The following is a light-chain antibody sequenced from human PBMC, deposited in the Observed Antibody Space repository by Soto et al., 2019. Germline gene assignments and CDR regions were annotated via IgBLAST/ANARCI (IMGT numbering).Light chain of an antibody. V-gene: IGKV3D-15*01. J-gene: IGKJ1*01. CDR3: QEYNTWPWT. CDR1: QSVSSY. CDR2: DAS. Sequence: EIVMTQSPATLSVYPGERATLSCRASQSVSSYLAWYQQKPGQAPRLLIYDASNRATGIPARFSGSGSGTEFTLTISSLQSEDFAVYYCQEYNTWPWTFGQGTKVDIK.